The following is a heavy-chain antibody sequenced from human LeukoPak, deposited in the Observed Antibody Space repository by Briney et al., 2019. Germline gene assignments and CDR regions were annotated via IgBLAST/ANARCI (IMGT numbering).Heavy chain of an antibody. CDR2: IYYSGST. CDR1: GGSISNYY. V-gene: IGHV4-59*08. J-gene: IGHJ4*02. D-gene: IGHD2/OR15-2a*01. Sequence: SGTLSLTCTVSGGSISNYYWTRIRQPPGKGLEWIGYIYYSGSTNYNPSLKSRVTMSVDTSKNQFSLKLSSLTAADTAVYYCARRRAVPGFYYFDYWGQGTLVTVSS. CDR3: ARRRAVPGFYYFDY.